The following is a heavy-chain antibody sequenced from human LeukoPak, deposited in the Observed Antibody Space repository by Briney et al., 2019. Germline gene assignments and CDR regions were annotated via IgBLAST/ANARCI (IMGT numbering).Heavy chain of an antibody. J-gene: IGHJ4*02. V-gene: IGHV3-53*01. CDR3: ARVTGGSCSY. D-gene: IGHD2-15*01. CDR2: IYSGSNT. Sequence: GGSLRLSCAASGFTVSSNYMSWVRQAPGQGLEWGSIIYSGSNTFYADSVKGRFTISRDNSKNTLYLQITSLRAEDTAVYYCARVTGGSCSYWGQGTLVTVSS. CDR1: GFTVSSNY.